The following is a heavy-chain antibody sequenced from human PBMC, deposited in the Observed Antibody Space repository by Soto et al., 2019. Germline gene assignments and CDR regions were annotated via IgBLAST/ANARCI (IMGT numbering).Heavy chain of an antibody. CDR1: GGSISSGGYY. CDR2: IYYSGST. V-gene: IGHV4-31*03. Sequence: SETLSLTCTVSGGSISSGGYYWSWIRQHPGKGLEWIGYIYYSGSTYYNPSLKSRVTISVDTSKNQFSLKLSSVTAADTAVYYCATGYSSGWSPQDLESWGQGPLVTVSS. CDR3: ATGYSSGWSPQDLES. J-gene: IGHJ1*01. D-gene: IGHD6-19*01.